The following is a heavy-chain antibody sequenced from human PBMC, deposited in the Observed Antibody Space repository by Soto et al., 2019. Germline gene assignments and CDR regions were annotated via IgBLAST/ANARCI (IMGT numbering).Heavy chain of an antibody. J-gene: IGHJ5*02. CDR2: ISSSSSTI. Sequence: EVQLVESGGGLVQPGGSLRLSCAASGFTFSSYSMNWVSQAPGKGLEWVSYISSSSSTIYYADSVKGRFTISRDNEKNSLYLQMNSLRAEDTDVYYCARARYYYVSGSYYFNWFDPWGQGTLVTVSS. CDR3: ARARYYYVSGSYYFNWFDP. V-gene: IGHV3-48*01. D-gene: IGHD3-10*01. CDR1: GFTFSSYS.